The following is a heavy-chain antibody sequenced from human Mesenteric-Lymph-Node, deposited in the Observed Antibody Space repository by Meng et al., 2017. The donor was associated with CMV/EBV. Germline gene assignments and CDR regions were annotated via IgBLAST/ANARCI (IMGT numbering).Heavy chain of an antibody. CDR2: INHSGVP. J-gene: IGHJ4*02. D-gene: IGHD2-15*01. CDR3: ARGSDIPVNNY. V-gene: IGHV4-34*01. Sequence: QVQLQQWGAGLLKPSETLSLPCGVYGGSFSGYYWSWIRQPPGKGLEWIGEINHSGVPNYNPSLKSRVTISLDRSKNQFSLKLSAVTAEDTAVYYCARGSDIPVNNYWGQGTLVTVSS. CDR1: GGSFSGYY.